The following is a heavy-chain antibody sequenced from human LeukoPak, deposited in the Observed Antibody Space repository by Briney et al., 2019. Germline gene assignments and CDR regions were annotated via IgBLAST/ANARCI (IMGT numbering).Heavy chain of an antibody. Sequence: ASVKVSCKVSGYTLTELSMHWVRQAPGKGLEWMGGFDPEDGETIYAQKFQGRVTMTEDTSTDTAYMELSSLRSEDTAVYYCASPDCSGGSCPWGLLSKWGQGTLVTVSS. CDR1: GYTLTELS. D-gene: IGHD2-15*01. CDR2: FDPEDGET. CDR3: ASPDCSGGSCPWGLLSK. V-gene: IGHV1-24*01. J-gene: IGHJ4*02.